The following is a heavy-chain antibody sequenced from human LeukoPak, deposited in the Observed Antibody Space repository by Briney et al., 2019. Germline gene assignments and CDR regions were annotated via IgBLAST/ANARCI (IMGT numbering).Heavy chain of an antibody. V-gene: IGHV1-69*06. CDR1: GGTFSSYA. CDR2: IIPIFGTA. CDR3: ARDMAEYAFDI. Sequence: ASVKVSCKASGGTFSSYAISWVRQAPGQGLEWMGGIIPIFGTANYAQKSQGRVTITADKSTSTAYMELSSLRSEDTAVYYCARDMAEYAFDIWGQGTMVTVSS. D-gene: IGHD1-14*01. J-gene: IGHJ3*02.